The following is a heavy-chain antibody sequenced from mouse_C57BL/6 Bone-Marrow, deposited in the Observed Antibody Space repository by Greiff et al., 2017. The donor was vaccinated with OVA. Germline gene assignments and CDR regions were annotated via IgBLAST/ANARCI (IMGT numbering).Heavy chain of an antibody. CDR2: IDPSDSYT. J-gene: IGHJ2*01. D-gene: IGHD2-3*01. V-gene: IGHV1-69*01. Sequence: QVQLKQPGAELVMPGASVKLSCKASGYTFTSYWMHWVKQRPGQGLEWIGEIDPSDSYTNYNQKFKGKSTLTVDKSSSTAYMQLSSLTSEDSAVYYCAREGWLLRYFDYWGQGTTLTVSS. CDR3: AREGWLLRYFDY. CDR1: GYTFTSYW.